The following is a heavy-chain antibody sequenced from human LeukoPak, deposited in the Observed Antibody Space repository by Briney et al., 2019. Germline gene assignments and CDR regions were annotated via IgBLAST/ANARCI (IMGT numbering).Heavy chain of an antibody. CDR2: ISSSSSYI. Sequence: GGSLRLSCAASGFTFSSYSMNWVRQAPGKGLEWVSSISSSSSYIYYADSVEGRFTISRDNAKNSLYLQMNSLRAEDTAVYYCARDFCTNGVCAHDAFDIWGQGTMVTVSS. CDR3: ARDFCTNGVCAHDAFDI. D-gene: IGHD2-8*01. V-gene: IGHV3-21*01. J-gene: IGHJ3*02. CDR1: GFTFSSYS.